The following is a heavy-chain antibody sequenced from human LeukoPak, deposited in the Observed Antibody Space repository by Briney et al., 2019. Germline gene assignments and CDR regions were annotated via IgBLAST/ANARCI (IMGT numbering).Heavy chain of an antibody. Sequence: PGGSLRLSCAASGFTFSPYAMHWVRQAPGKGLEWVALISNDGSNKYYADSVKGRFTISRDNSKNTLDLQMNSLRAEDTAVYYCAKDGFCSGASCYPNHFDPWGQGTLVTVSS. D-gene: IGHD2-2*01. CDR3: AKDGFCSGASCYPNHFDP. J-gene: IGHJ5*02. CDR1: GFTFSPYA. CDR2: ISNDGSNK. V-gene: IGHV3-30*18.